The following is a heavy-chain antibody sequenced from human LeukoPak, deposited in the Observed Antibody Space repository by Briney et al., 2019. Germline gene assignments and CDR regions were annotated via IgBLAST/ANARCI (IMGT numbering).Heavy chain of an antibody. D-gene: IGHD1-1*01. J-gene: IGHJ4*02. CDR3: TRVGSSGSVDY. V-gene: IGHV3-11*06. CDR2: ISSRSSDT. Sequence: GGSLRLSCAASGFTSSDYYMSWIRQAPGKGLEWVSYISSRSSDTNYADSVKGRFTISRDNAKNSLYLQMNSLRAEDTAVYYCTRVGSSGSVDYWGQGTLVTVSS. CDR1: GFTSSDYY.